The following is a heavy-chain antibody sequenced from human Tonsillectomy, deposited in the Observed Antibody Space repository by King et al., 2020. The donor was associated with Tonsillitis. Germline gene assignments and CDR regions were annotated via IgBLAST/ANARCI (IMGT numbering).Heavy chain of an antibody. CDR3: ERSGGDYYGSGSHYNFFDY. V-gene: IGHV4-4*02. CDR1: GGSISSSNW. Sequence: QLQESGPGLVKPSGTLSLTCAVSGGSISSSNWWNWVRQPPGKGLEWIGEIHHSGSTNYNPSLKSPVTISVDKSKNQFSLKLSSVTAADTAVYYCERSGGDYYGSGSHYNFFDYWGQGTLVTVSS. CDR2: IHHSGST. J-gene: IGHJ4*02. D-gene: IGHD3-10*01.